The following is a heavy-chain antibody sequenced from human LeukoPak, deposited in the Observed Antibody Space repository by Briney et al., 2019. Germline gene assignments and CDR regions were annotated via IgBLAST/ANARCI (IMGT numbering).Heavy chain of an antibody. CDR1: GFTFSSYW. V-gene: IGHV3-7*01. D-gene: IGHD1-26*01. CDR3: ARAIMGSSYYYYYMDV. CDR2: IKQDGSEK. Sequence: GGSLRLSCAASGFTFSSYWMSWVRQAPGMGLEWVANIKQDGSEKYYVDSVKGRFTISRDNAKNSLYLQMNSLRAEDTAVYYCARAIMGSSYYYYYMDVWGKGTTVTVSS. J-gene: IGHJ6*03.